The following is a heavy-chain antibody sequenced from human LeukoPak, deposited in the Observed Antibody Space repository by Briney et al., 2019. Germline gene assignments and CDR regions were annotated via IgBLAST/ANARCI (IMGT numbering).Heavy chain of an antibody. CDR1: GFSFTGYW. J-gene: IGHJ4*02. Sequence: GGSLRLSCAASGFSFTGYWMTWVRQAPGKGLEWVANIKEDGSEKCYVDSVKGRFTISRDNAKNSLFLQMNSLRAEDTAVYYCTTRLQHHFDYWGQGTQVTVSS. CDR3: TTRLQHHFDY. D-gene: IGHD4-11*01. CDR2: IKEDGSEK. V-gene: IGHV3-7*05.